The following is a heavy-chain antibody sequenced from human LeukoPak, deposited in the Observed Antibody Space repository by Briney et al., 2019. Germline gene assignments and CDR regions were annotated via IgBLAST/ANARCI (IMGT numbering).Heavy chain of an antibody. J-gene: IGHJ6*03. CDR1: GFSFSSYW. CDR2: IKQEGSAR. D-gene: IGHD2-15*01. CDR3: ARDLVPYCSGGSCLMGGSYYMDV. Sequence: GGSLRLSCVASGFSFSSYWMSWVRQTPGKGLEWVANIKQEGSARYYVDSVKGRFTISRDNSKNTLYLQMNSLRAEDTAVYYCARDLVPYCSGGSCLMGGSYYMDVWGKGTTVTISS. V-gene: IGHV3-7*03.